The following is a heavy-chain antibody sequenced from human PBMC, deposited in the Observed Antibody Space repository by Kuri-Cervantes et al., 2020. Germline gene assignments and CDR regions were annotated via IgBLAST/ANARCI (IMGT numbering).Heavy chain of an antibody. J-gene: IGHJ6*02. CDR3: TRLQIAVAGTNYYYGMDA. D-gene: IGHD6-19*01. V-gene: IGHV3-73*01. CDR2: IRSKANSYAT. CDR1: GFTFSGSA. Sequence: GGSLRLSCAASGFTFSGSAMHWVRQASGKGLEWVGRIRSKANSYATAYAASVKGRFTISRDDSKNTAYLQMNSLKTEDTAVYYCTRLQIAVAGTNYYYGMDAWGQGTTVTVSS.